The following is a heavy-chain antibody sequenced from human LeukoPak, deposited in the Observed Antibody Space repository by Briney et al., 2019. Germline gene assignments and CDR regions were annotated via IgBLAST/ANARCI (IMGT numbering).Heavy chain of an antibody. Sequence: GGPLRLSCAVSGINFRGYWMAWVRQAPGKGLEWVANMKQDGSEKYYVDSVKGRFTISRDNAKNSLYLEMNSLRVEGTAVYYCARDLGHTGYDLYDYWGQGTLVTVSS. V-gene: IGHV3-7*01. CDR1: GINFRGYW. CDR3: ARDLGHTGYDLYDY. J-gene: IGHJ4*02. CDR2: MKQDGSEK. D-gene: IGHD5-12*01.